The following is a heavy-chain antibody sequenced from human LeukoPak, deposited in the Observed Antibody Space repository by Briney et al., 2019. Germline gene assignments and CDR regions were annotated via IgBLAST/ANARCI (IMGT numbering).Heavy chain of an antibody. CDR2: ISGSGGST. V-gene: IGHV3-23*01. J-gene: IGHJ4*02. Sequence: GASLRLSCAASGFTFSSYAMSWVRQAPGKGLEWVSAISGSGGSTYYADSVKGRFTISRDNSKNTLYLQMNSLRAEDTAVYYCAKDRLVYSALIGGFDYWGQGTLVTVSS. CDR1: GFTFSSYA. CDR3: AKDRLVYSALIGGFDY. D-gene: IGHD1-26*01.